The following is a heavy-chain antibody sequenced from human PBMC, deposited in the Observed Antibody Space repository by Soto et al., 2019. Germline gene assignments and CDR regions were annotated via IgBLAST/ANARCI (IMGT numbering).Heavy chain of an antibody. CDR3: ARDEGHYDRSGYYL. J-gene: IGHJ5*02. CDR2: IIPILNIA. D-gene: IGHD3-22*01. CDR1: GGSFNNYT. Sequence: QVQLVQSGAEVKKPGSSVKVSCKASGGSFNNYTLSWVRQAPGQGLEWMGRIIPILNIANYAPKFQGRLTITADKSTRTAYMELRSLRSEDTAVYFCARDEGHYDRSGYYLWGQGTLVTVSS. V-gene: IGHV1-69*08.